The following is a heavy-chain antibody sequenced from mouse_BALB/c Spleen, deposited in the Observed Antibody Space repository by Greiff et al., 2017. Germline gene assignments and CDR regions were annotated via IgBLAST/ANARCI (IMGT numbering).Heavy chain of an antibody. CDR3: ARPTGAWFAY. V-gene: IGHV1-18*01. CDR2: INPNNGGT. CDR1: GYTFTDYN. D-gene: IGHD2-10*01. J-gene: IGHJ3*01. Sequence: VQLKESGPELVKPGASVKIPCKASGYTFTDYNMDWVKQSHGKSLEWIGDINPNNGGTIYNQKFKGKATLTVDKSSSTAYMELRSLTSEDTAVYYCARPTGAWFAYWGQGTLVTVSA.